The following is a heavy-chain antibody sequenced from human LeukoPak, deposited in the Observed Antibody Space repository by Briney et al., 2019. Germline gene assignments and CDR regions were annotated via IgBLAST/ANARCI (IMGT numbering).Heavy chain of an antibody. CDR3: ARDTHDIVVVQAAIPGCFTSWFDP. J-gene: IGHJ5*02. D-gene: IGHD2-2*02. CDR1: GGSISSSSYY. V-gene: IGHV4-39*07. CDR2: IYYSGST. Sequence: PSETLSLTCTVSGGSISSSSYYWGWIRQPPGKVLEWIGSIYYSGSTYYNPSLKSRVTISVDTSKNQCSVKLSSVTAADTAVYYCARDTHDIVVVQAAIPGCFTSWFDPWGQGTLVTVSS.